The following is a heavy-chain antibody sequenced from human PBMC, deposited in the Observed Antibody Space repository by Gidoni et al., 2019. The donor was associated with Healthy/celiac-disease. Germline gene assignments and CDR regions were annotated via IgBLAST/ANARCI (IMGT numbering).Heavy chain of an antibody. J-gene: IGHJ5*02. CDR2: ISSSSSYI. V-gene: IGHV3-21*01. Sequence: EVQLVESGGGLVKPGGSLRLSCAASGFTFSSYSMNWVRQAPGKGLEWVSSISSSSSYIYYADSVKGRFTISRDNAKNSLYLQMNSLRAEDTAVYYCARDGGFLGWSYDSWFDPWVQGTLVTVSS. CDR1: GFTFSSYS. CDR3: ARDGGFLGWSYDSWFDP. D-gene: IGHD5-12*01.